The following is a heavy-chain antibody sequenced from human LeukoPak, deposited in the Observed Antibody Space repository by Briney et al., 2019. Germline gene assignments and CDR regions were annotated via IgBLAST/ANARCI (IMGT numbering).Heavy chain of an antibody. D-gene: IGHD3-22*01. CDR2: IRSKANSYAT. J-gene: IGHJ6*03. CDR3: TRHGDTYYDILGFHMDV. Sequence: GGSLRLSCAASGFTFSGSAMHWVRQASGKGLDWVGRIRSKANSYATAYAASVKGRFTISRDDSKNTAYLQMNSLKTEDTAVYYCTRHGDTYYDILGFHMDVWGKGTTVTVSS. CDR1: GFTFSGSA. V-gene: IGHV3-73*01.